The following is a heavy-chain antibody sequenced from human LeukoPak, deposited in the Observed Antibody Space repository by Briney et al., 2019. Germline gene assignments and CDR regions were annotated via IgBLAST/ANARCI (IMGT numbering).Heavy chain of an antibody. CDR2: IVVGSGNT. CDR1: GFTFTSPA. V-gene: IGHV1-58*02. Sequence: ASVKVSCKASGFTFTSPAMQWVRQARGQRLEWIGWIVVGSGNTNYAQKFQERVTITRDMSTSTAYMELSSLRSEDTAVYYCAARVAAAGTHFDYWGQGTLVTVSS. J-gene: IGHJ4*02. CDR3: AARVAAAGTHFDY. D-gene: IGHD6-13*01.